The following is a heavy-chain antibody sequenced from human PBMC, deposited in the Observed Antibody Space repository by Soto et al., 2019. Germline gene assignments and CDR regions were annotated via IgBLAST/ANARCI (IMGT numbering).Heavy chain of an antibody. V-gene: IGHV1-46*01. CDR2: IHPSGDT. Sequence: ASVKVSCKASGYKFTTYFIHGVRQSPLQCLEWMGMIHPSGDTGYGQKFRGRVTMTIDTSTTTAYMELRNLTSEDTAIYFSVRGYCTTTPCSGDFQHWGQGTLVTVSS. CDR1: GYKFTTYF. D-gene: IGHD2-8*01. CDR3: VRGYCTTTPCSGDFQH. J-gene: IGHJ1*01.